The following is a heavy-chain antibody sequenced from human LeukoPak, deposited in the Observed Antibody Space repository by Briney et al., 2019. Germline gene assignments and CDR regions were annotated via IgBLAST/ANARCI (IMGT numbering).Heavy chain of an antibody. Sequence: GGSLRLSCAAPGFTFSSYSMNWVRQAPGKGLEWVSAISGSGGSTYYADSVKGRFTISRDNSKNTLYLQMNSLRAEDTAVYYCAKAGVWFGESSGGGQGTLVTVSS. CDR2: ISGSGGST. CDR3: AKAGVWFGESSG. J-gene: IGHJ4*02. D-gene: IGHD3-10*01. CDR1: GFTFSSYS. V-gene: IGHV3-23*01.